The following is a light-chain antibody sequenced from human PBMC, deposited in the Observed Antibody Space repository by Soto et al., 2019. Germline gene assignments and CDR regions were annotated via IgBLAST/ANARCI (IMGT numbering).Light chain of an antibody. CDR1: QSVSSNY. Sequence: EIVSTQSPGTLSLSPGGSATLSCRASQSVSSNYLAWYQQKPGQAPRLLIYAASSRATGIPDRFSGSGSGTDFIFTITRLEPEDFAVYYCQQYGNSPYTFGQGTKLEIK. CDR2: AAS. J-gene: IGKJ2*01. V-gene: IGKV3-20*01. CDR3: QQYGNSPYT.